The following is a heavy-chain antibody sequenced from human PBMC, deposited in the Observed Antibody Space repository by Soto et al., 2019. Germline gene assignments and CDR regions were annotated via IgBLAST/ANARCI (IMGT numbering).Heavy chain of an antibody. CDR1: GDTFNDYY. D-gene: IGHD5-12*01. CDR3: ARESGGATATLDYYFFDMDV. CDR2: INPNGGVT. J-gene: IGHJ6*03. V-gene: IGHV1-2*04. Sequence: QVQLVQSGAEVKKPGASVTVSCRSSGDTFNDYYIHWVRQAPGQGLEWMGWINPNGGVTKHAQKCKGWVTMIRDTSIRTVDMQLSRLTSDDTAVYYCARESGGATATLDYYFFDMDVWGTGTTVTVSS.